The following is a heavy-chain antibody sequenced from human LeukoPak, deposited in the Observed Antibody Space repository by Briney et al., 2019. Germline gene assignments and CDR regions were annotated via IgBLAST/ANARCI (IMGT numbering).Heavy chain of an antibody. V-gene: IGHV4-4*02. J-gene: IGHJ4*02. Sequence: PSGTLSLTCAVSGGSISSSNWWSRVRQPPGKGLEWIGEIYHSGSTNYNPSLKSRVTISVDKSKNQFSLKLSSVTAADTAVYYCAKDRGITMIVVVTRALDYWGRGTLVIVSS. CDR1: GGSISSSNW. CDR2: IYHSGST. D-gene: IGHD3-22*01. CDR3: AKDRGITMIVVVTRALDY.